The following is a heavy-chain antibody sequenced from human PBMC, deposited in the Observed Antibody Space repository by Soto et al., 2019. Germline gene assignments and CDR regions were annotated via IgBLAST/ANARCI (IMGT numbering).Heavy chain of an antibody. Sequence: EVQLVDSGGGLVQPGGSLRLSCVASGFDFNRYSMTWVRQAPGKGLEWISYINSGSTSVFYAASVRGRFTISRDNAKHSLYLQMNSLRAEDTAVYYCTSSTSPDAYWGQGTLVTVSS. CDR3: TSSTSPDAY. CDR1: GFDFNRYS. V-gene: IGHV3-48*04. D-gene: IGHD2-2*01. CDR2: INSGSTSV. J-gene: IGHJ4*02.